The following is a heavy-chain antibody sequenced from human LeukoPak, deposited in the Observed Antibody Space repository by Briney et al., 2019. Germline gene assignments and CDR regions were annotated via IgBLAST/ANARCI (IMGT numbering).Heavy chain of an antibody. Sequence: SGTLSLTCAVSGGSISSSYYWSWIRQPPGKGLEWIGYIYYSGSTNYNPSLKSRVTISVDTSKNQFSLKLSSVTAADTAVYYCARDMNYDSSGHGWFDPWGQGTLVTVSS. CDR1: GGSISSSYY. V-gene: IGHV4-61*01. D-gene: IGHD3-22*01. J-gene: IGHJ5*02. CDR3: ARDMNYDSSGHGWFDP. CDR2: IYYSGST.